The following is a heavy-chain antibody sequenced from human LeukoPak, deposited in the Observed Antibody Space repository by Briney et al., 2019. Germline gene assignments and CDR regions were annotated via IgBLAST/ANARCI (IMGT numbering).Heavy chain of an antibody. CDR2: IYYSGTT. J-gene: IGHJ4*02. V-gene: IGHV4-39*01. CDR1: GVSVSGTNFC. CDR3: ARLTKGRFFDYFFDF. Sequence: PSETLSLTCTVSGVSVSGTNFCWGWVRQPPGKGLEWIGNIYYSGTTSSNPSLNSRLSVSVDTSTNQFSLKMTSVTAADTAVYYCARLTKGRFFDYFFDFWGQGALVTVSS. D-gene: IGHD3-9*01.